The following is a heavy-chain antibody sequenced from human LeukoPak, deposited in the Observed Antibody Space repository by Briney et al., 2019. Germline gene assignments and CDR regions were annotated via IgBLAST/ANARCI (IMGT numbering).Heavy chain of an antibody. J-gene: IGHJ3*02. Sequence: ASVKVSCKVSGYTLTELSMHWVRQAPGKGLEWMGGFDPEDGETIYAQKFQGRVSMTEDTSTDTAYMELSSLRSEDTAVYYCATDHSGSYQGGLRSDAFDIWGQGTMVTVSS. CDR2: FDPEDGET. CDR3: ATDHSGSYQGGLRSDAFDI. V-gene: IGHV1-24*01. D-gene: IGHD1-26*01. CDR1: GYTLTELS.